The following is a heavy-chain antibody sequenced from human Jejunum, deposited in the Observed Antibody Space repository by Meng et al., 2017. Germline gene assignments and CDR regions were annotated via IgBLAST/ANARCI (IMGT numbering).Heavy chain of an antibody. J-gene: IGHJ4*02. CDR3: ANRCV. D-gene: IGHD5-24*01. CDR2: IHASAGT. V-gene: IGHV3-66*03. Sequence: GESLKISCAASEFSVSSDFMIWVRQAPGKGLEWVSMIHASAGTRFADSVKGRFTISTDNSKNTLYLQMNSLTSEDTALYYCANRCVWGLGTLVTVSS. CDR1: EFSVSSDF.